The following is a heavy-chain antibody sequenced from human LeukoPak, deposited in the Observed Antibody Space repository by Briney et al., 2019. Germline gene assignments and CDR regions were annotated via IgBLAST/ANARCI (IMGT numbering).Heavy chain of an antibody. J-gene: IGHJ4*02. CDR1: GFTFSSYS. CDR3: ARDAGIAARGFGY. V-gene: IGHV3-21*01. D-gene: IGHD6-6*01. Sequence: GGSLGLSCAASGFTFSSYSMNWVRQAPGKGLEWVSSISSSSSYIYYADSVKGRFTISRDNAKNSLYLQMNSLRAEDTAVYYCARDAGIAARGFGYWGQGTLVTVSS. CDR2: ISSSSSYI.